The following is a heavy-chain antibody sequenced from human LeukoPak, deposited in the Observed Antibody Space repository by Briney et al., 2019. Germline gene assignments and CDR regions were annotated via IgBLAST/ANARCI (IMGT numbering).Heavy chain of an antibody. V-gene: IGHV4-61*05. D-gene: IGHD3-22*01. CDR1: GGSISSSSYY. CDR3: ARLLTMNDAFDI. Sequence: SETLSLTCTVSGGSISSSSYYWSWIRQPPGKGLEWIGYIYYSGSTNYNPSLKSRVTISVDTSKNQFSLKLSSVTAADTAVYYCARLLTMNDAFDIWGQGTMVTVSS. CDR2: IYYSGST. J-gene: IGHJ3*02.